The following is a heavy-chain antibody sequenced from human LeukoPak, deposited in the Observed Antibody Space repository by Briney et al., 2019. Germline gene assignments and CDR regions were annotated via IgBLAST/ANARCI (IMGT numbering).Heavy chain of an antibody. CDR3: ARAFALGGAMVTSYWFDP. CDR2: INPNSVGT. D-gene: IGHD5-18*01. J-gene: IGHJ5*02. Sequence: GASVKVSCKASGGTFSSYAINWVRQAPGQELECRGWINPNSVGTNYAQKFQGRVTMTRDTSISTDYMELSRLRSDDTAVYYCARAFALGGAMVTSYWFDPWGQGTLVTVSS. CDR1: GGTFSSYA. V-gene: IGHV1-2*02.